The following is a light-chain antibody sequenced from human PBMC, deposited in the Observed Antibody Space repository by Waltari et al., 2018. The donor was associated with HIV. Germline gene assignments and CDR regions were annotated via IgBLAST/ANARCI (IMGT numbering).Light chain of an antibody. CDR3: QVWDTSSDHVDYV. Sequence: SFVLTQPPSVSVAPGQTATISCGESNIGSRSGPWYQLKPGQAPVLVVYDDSDRPSGIPERFSGSNSGNTATLTISRVEAGDEADYFCQVWDTSSDHVDYVFGTGTKVTVL. J-gene: IGLJ1*01. CDR2: DDS. CDR1: NIGSRS. V-gene: IGLV3-21*02.